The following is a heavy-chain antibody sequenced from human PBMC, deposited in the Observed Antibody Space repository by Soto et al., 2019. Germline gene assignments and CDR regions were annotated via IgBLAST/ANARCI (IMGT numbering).Heavy chain of an antibody. Sequence: GGSLRLSCAASGFTFSSYGMHWVRQAPGKGLEWVAVIWYDGSNKYYADSVKGRFTISRDNSKNTLYLQMNSLRAEDTAVYYCAREVGSGWSYYYYGMDVWGQGTTGTVSS. V-gene: IGHV3-33*01. D-gene: IGHD6-19*01. J-gene: IGHJ6*02. CDR2: IWYDGSNK. CDR3: AREVGSGWSYYYYGMDV. CDR1: GFTFSSYG.